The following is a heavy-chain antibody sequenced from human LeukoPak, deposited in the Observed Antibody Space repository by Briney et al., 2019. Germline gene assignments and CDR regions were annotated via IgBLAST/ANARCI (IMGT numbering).Heavy chain of an antibody. Sequence: GGSLRLSCAASGFTFTAYSMNWVRQAPGKGLEGVSYISSSSRYIYYADSVKGRFTTSRDNAKNSLYLQMNSLRAEDTAVFYCARGAPTDYLDYWGQGTLVTVSS. CDR1: GFTFTAYS. D-gene: IGHD4-11*01. J-gene: IGHJ4*02. V-gene: IGHV3-21*05. CDR3: ARGAPTDYLDY. CDR2: ISSSSRYI.